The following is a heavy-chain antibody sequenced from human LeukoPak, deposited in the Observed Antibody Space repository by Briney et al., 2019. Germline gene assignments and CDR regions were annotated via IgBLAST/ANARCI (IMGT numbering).Heavy chain of an antibody. Sequence: ASVKVSCKVSGYTLTELSMHWVRQAPGKGLEWMGGFDPEDGETVYAQKFQGRVTMTEDTSTDTAYMELSSLRSEDTAVYYCATLSQRGYYYDSSGGYWGQGTLVTVSS. CDR1: GYTLTELS. CDR2: FDPEDGET. CDR3: ATLSQRGYYYDSSGGY. V-gene: IGHV1-24*01. D-gene: IGHD3-22*01. J-gene: IGHJ4*02.